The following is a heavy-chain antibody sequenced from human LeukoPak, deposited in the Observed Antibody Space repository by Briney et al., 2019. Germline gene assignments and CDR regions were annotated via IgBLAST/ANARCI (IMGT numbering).Heavy chain of an antibody. Sequence: GGSLRLSCAASGFTFSSYGMHWVHQAPGKGLEWVAFIRYDGSNKYYADSVKGRFTISRDNSKNTLYLQMNSLRAEDTAVYYCAKGSSGYPYHGGIVPWGQGTLVTVSS. CDR1: GFTFSSYG. CDR3: AKGSSGYPYHGGIVP. D-gene: IGHD3-22*01. J-gene: IGHJ5*02. V-gene: IGHV3-30*02. CDR2: IRYDGSNK.